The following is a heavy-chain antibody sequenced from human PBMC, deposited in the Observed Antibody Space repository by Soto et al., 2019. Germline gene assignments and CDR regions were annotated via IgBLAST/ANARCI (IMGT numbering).Heavy chain of an antibody. D-gene: IGHD6-19*01. CDR3: AKTKSSGWYPGAFDI. CDR1: GFTFSSYG. Sequence: GGSLRLSCAASGFTFSSYGMHWVRQAPGKGLEWVAVISYDGSNKYYADSVKGRFTISRDNSKNTLYLQMNSLRAEDTAVYYCAKTKSSGWYPGAFDIWGQGTMVTVSS. V-gene: IGHV3-30*18. CDR2: ISYDGSNK. J-gene: IGHJ3*02.